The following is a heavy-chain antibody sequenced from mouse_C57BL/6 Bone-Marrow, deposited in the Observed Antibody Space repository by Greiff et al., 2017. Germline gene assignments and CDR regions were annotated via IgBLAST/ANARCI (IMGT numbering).Heavy chain of an antibody. J-gene: IGHJ3*01. V-gene: IGHV1-59*01. CDR2: IDPSDSYT. CDR3: ARDGRGFAY. CDR1: GYTFTSYW. Sequence: QLQQPGAELVRPGTSVKLSCKASGYTFTSYWMHWVKQRPGQGLEWIGVIDPSDSYTNYHQKFKGKATLTVATSSSTAYMQLSSLTSEDSAVYYCARDGRGFAYWGQGTLVTVSA.